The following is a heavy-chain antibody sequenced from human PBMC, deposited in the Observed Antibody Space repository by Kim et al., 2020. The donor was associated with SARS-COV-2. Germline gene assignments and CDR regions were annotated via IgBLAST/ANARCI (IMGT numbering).Heavy chain of an antibody. D-gene: IGHD3-22*01. Sequence: GGSLRLSCAASGFTFSSYALRWVRQAPGKGLEWVSGLSRSGTNSYSADSVKGRFTISRDSSESKLYLWMTSLKVEDMAVYYCAKRDQTVLYYDWGYDYWGQGTLVTVSS. CDR1: GFTFSSYA. V-gene: IGHV3-23*01. CDR3: AKRDQTVLYYDWGYDY. J-gene: IGHJ4*02. CDR2: LSRSGTNS.